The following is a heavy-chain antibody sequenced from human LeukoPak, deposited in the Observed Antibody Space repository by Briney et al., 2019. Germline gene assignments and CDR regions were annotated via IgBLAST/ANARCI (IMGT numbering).Heavy chain of an antibody. CDR2: INPNSGGT. CDR1: GYTLTDYY. D-gene: IGHD2-15*01. CDR3: ARDNAVVAATPVDSFDH. V-gene: IGHV1-2*04. J-gene: IGHJ4*02. Sequence: ASVKVSCKASGYTLTDYYMHWVRQAPGQGLEWMGWINPNSGGTNYAQKFQGWVTMTRDTSISTAYMELSRLRSDDTAVYYCARDNAVVAATPVDSFDHWGQGTLVTVSS.